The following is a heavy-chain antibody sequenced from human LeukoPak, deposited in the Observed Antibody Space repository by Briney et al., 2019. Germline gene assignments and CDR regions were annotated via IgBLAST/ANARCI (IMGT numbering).Heavy chain of an antibody. V-gene: IGHV3-48*03. D-gene: IGHD6-19*01. CDR1: GFNFSSYE. CDR3: ARGYSSGWTNYFYYYMDV. J-gene: IGHJ6*03. Sequence: GGSLRLSCAASGFNFSSYEMNWVRQAPGKGLEWVSYITSNGTTIYYADSVKGRFTISRDNAKNSLYLQMNSLRAEDTALYYCARGYSSGWTNYFYYYMDVWGKGTTVTISS. CDR2: ITSNGTTI.